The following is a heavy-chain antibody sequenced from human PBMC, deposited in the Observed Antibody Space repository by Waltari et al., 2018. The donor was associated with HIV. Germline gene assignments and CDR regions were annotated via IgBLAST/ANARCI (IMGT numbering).Heavy chain of an antibody. CDR1: GYPLSDLS. V-gene: IGHV1-24*01. CDR3: VTLYNESPLYSNF. CDR2: FDPKNGKP. Sequence: QLIQSTSALKRPGASVTISCQVSGYPLSDLSMQWVRQGRGQRLGWMGGFDPKNGKPVYSQRFGGRVSLAEDTSQDTAFLELNRLTSDDTAVYYCVTLYNESPLYSNFWGQGTLVTV. J-gene: IGHJ1*01. D-gene: IGHD2-15*01.